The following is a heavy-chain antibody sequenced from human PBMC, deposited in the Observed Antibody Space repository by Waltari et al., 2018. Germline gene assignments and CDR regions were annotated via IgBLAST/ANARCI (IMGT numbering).Heavy chain of an antibody. CDR2: ISHSGTT. CDR3: ARVLLGCSYTSCYLDN. Sequence: QVQLQESGPGLVKPSGTLSLTCAVSGDSISRSDWWNWVRQSPGKGLEWIGEISHSGTTKYNPSLKSRVTISLDTSKNHFSLNLSSVTAADTAVYYCARVLLGCSYTSCYLDNWGPGTLVTVSP. CDR1: GDSISRSDW. J-gene: IGHJ4*02. V-gene: IGHV4-4*02. D-gene: IGHD2-2*01.